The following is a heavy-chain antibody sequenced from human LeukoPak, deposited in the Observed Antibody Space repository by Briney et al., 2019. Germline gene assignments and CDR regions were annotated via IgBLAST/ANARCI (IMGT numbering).Heavy chain of an antibody. CDR2: IYYSGST. CDR1: GGSISSFY. V-gene: IGHV4-59*01. CDR3: ARVGGSNYYYYGMDV. J-gene: IGHJ6*02. Sequence: SETLSLTCTVSGGSISSFYWSWIRRPPGKGLEWIGYIYYSGSTNYNPSLKSRVTISVDTSKKQFSLKLSSVTAADTAVYYCARVGGSNYYYYGMDVWGQGTTVTVSS. D-gene: IGHD2-8*01.